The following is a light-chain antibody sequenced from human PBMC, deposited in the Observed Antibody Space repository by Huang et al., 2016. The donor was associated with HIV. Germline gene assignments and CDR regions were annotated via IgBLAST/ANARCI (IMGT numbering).Light chain of an antibody. CDR3: QQYNNFYT. Sequence: EIVMTQSPATLSVSPGERATLSCRASQSVSSNLAWYQQKPGRAPSLLIYGASTRATGVPARFSGSGSGTEFTLTISSLQSEDFAVYYGQQYNNFYTFGPGTKVDIK. J-gene: IGKJ3*01. CDR2: GAS. V-gene: IGKV3-15*01. CDR1: QSVSSN.